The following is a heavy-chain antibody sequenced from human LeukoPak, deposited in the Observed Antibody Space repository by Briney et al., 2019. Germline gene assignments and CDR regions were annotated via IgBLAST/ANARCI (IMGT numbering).Heavy chain of an antibody. V-gene: IGHV4-34*01. CDR1: GGSFSGYY. Sequence: PSETLSLTCAVYGGSFSGYYWSWIRQPPGKGLEWIGEINHSGSTNYNPSLKSRVTISVDTSENQFSLKLSSVTAADTAVYYCARAAVVPAANDFQHWDQGTLVTVSS. CDR2: INHSGST. D-gene: IGHD2-2*01. J-gene: IGHJ1*01. CDR3: ARAAVVPAANDFQH.